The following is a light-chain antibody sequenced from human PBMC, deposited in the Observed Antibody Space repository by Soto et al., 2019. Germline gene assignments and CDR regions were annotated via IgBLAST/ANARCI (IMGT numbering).Light chain of an antibody. CDR2: TAS. Sequence: DIQMTQSPSSLSASVGDTVTITCRASQSISSHLNWYQQKPGKAPNLLMYTASNLQSGVPSRFSGSGSGTDFTLTISSLQPEDFATYYCQQSYSTPISFAQGTRLEIK. J-gene: IGKJ5*01. CDR3: QQSYSTPIS. V-gene: IGKV1-39*01. CDR1: QSISSH.